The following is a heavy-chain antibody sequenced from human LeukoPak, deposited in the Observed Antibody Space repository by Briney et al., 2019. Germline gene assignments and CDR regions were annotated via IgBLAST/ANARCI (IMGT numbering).Heavy chain of an antibody. CDR2: IHYGGST. Sequence: SETLSLTCTVSGYSISSGYVWGWIRQPPGKGLEWIGSIHYGGSTYHSPSLKSRLTMSVDTSKNQFSLKLSSVTAADTAVYFCARHQVVTGLDRFDNWGQGTLVTVSS. CDR3: ARHQVVTGLDRFDN. V-gene: IGHV4-38-2*02. CDR1: GYSISSGYV. D-gene: IGHD2-21*02. J-gene: IGHJ4*02.